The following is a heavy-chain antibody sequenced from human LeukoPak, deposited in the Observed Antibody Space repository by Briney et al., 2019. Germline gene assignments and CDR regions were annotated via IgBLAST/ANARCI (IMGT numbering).Heavy chain of an antibody. CDR3: AKAAYFDY. CDR2: ISYDGSNK. Sequence: GGSLRLSCAASAFTFSSYGMHWVRQAPGKGLEWVAVISYDGSNKYYADSVKGRFTISRDNSKNTLYLQMNSLRAEDTAVYYCAKAAYFDYWGQGTLVTVSS. J-gene: IGHJ4*02. CDR1: AFTFSSYG. V-gene: IGHV3-30*18.